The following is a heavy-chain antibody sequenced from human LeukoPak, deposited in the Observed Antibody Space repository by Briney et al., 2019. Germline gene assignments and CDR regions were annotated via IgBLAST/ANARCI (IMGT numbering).Heavy chain of an antibody. CDR2: IRYDGSNK. V-gene: IGHV3-30*02. Sequence: PGGSLRLSCAASGFTFSSYSMNWVRQAPGKGLEWVAFIRYDGSNKYYADSVKGRFTISRDNSKNTLYLQMNSLRAEDTAVYYCASGYSYGNDAFDIWGQGTMVTVSS. CDR1: GFTFSSYS. D-gene: IGHD5-18*01. J-gene: IGHJ3*02. CDR3: ASGYSYGNDAFDI.